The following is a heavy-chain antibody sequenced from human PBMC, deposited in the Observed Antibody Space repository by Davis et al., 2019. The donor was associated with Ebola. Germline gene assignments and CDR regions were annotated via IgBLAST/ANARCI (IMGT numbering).Heavy chain of an antibody. D-gene: IGHD5-18*01. CDR3: ARDGSGYSYGRRYYYYYGMDV. CDR2: IYYSGST. Sequence: SETLSLTCTVSGGSISSYYWSWIRQPPGKGLEWIGYIYYSGSTNYNPSLKSRVTISVDTSKNQFSLKLSSVTAADTAVYYCARDGSGYSYGRRYYYYYGMDVWGKGTTVTVSS. V-gene: IGHV4-59*01. CDR1: GGSISSYY. J-gene: IGHJ6*04.